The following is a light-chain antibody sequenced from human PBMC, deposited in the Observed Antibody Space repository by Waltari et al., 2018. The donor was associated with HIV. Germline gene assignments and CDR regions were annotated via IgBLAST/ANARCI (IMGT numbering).Light chain of an antibody. Sequence: SYVLTQPPSVSVAPGQTAMITCGGNSVGSKTVHWYQQKPGLAPVLVVYDDSDRPPGIPERFSGSNSANSATLTISRVEDGDEADYYCQVYDGNSVIFAGGTKLTVL. CDR1: SVGSKT. J-gene: IGLJ2*01. CDR2: DDS. V-gene: IGLV3-21*02. CDR3: QVYDGNSVI.